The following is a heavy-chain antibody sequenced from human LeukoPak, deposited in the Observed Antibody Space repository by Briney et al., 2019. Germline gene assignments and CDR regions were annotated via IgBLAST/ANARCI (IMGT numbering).Heavy chain of an antibody. CDR2: ISGSGGST. D-gene: IGHD4-17*01. CDR3: ARVYGDDLKGFH. J-gene: IGHJ4*02. V-gene: IGHV3-23*01. Sequence: PGGSLRLSCAASGFTFRSYAMSWVRQAPGKGLEWVSGISGSGGSTYYADSVKGRFTISRDNSKNTLFLQMNSLRAEDTAVYYCARVYGDDLKGFHWGQGTLVTVSS. CDR1: GFTFRSYA.